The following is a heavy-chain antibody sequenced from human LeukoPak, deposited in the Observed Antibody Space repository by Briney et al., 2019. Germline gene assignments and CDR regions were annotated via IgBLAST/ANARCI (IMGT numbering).Heavy chain of an antibody. V-gene: IGHV4-30-4*01. D-gene: IGHD6-13*01. CDR2: IYYSGST. J-gene: IGHJ4*02. CDR3: ARHVAAAGSSYFDY. CDR1: GGSISSGDYY. Sequence: PSQTLSLTCTVSGGSISSGDYYWSWIRQPPGKGLEWIGYIYYSGSTYYNPSLKSRVTISVDTSKNQFSLKLSSVTAADTAVYYCARHVAAAGSSYFDYWGQGTLVTVSS.